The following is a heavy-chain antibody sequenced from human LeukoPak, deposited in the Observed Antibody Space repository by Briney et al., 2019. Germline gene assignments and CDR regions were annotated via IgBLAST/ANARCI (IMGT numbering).Heavy chain of an antibody. CDR2: IIPIFGTA. J-gene: IGHJ6*02. CDR1: GGTFSSYA. Sequence: ASVKVSCKASGGTFSSYAISWVRQAPGQGLEWMGGIIPIFGTANYAQKFQGRVTITADESTSTAYMELSSLRSEDTAVYYCARDPPNDSSGYSPRGMDVWAKGPRSPSP. CDR3: ARDPPNDSSGYSPRGMDV. D-gene: IGHD3-22*01. V-gene: IGHV1-69*13.